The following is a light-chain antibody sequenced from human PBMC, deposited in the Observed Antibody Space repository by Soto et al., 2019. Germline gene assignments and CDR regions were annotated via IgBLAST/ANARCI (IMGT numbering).Light chain of an antibody. V-gene: IGLV2-23*03. CDR3: CSYAGSSTFPYV. CDR1: SSDVGSYNL. J-gene: IGLJ1*01. Sequence: QSVLTQPASVSGSPGQSITISCTGTSSDVGSYNLVSWYQQHPGKAPKLMIYEGSKRPSVVSNRFSGSKSGNTASLTISGLQAEDEADYYCCSYAGSSTFPYVFGTGTKVTVL. CDR2: EGS.